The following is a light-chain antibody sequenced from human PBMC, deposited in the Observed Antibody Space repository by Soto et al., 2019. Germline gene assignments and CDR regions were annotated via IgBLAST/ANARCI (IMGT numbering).Light chain of an antibody. CDR1: ESIGSSY. CDR3: QQYGSSLPVT. V-gene: IGKV3-20*01. J-gene: IGKJ4*02. CDR2: GAS. Sequence: TVLTQSPGPLSSSPGERATLSCRASESIGSSYLAWYQQKPGQPPRLLIYGASNGATGTPDRFSGSGSGTDVTLTISRLEPEDFAVYYCQQYGSSLPVTFGGGTKVEIK.